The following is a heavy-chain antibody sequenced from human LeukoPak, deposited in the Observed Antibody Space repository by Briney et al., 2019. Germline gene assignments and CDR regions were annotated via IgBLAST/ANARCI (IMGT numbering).Heavy chain of an antibody. Sequence: SGGSLRLSCAASGFTFSDHFMDWVRQAPGKGLEWVGRIRNKANSYITEYAASVKGRFTISRDDSKGSLFLQMNSLKTEDTAVYYCATIRGRLGYWGQGTLVTVSS. J-gene: IGHJ4*02. CDR3: ATIRGRLGY. CDR2: IRNKANSYIT. V-gene: IGHV3-72*01. CDR1: GFTFSDHF. D-gene: IGHD3-10*01.